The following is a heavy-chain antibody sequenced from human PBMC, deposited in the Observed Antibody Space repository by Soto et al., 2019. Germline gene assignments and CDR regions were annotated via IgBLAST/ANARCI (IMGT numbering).Heavy chain of an antibody. Sequence: GESLKISCKASGYRFTSYWIGWVRQMPGKGLEWMGIIFPGDSDTRYSPSFKGQVTISADKSINTAYLQWSSLKASDTVIYYCARLVPPPGYWGQGTLVTVSS. D-gene: IGHD2-21*01. CDR1: GYRFTSYW. J-gene: IGHJ4*02. V-gene: IGHV5-51*01. CDR3: ARLVPPPGY. CDR2: IFPGDSDT.